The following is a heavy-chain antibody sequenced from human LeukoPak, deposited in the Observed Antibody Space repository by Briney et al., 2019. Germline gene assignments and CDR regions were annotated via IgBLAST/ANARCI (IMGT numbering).Heavy chain of an antibody. J-gene: IGHJ4*02. CDR1: GGSIASGGYF. D-gene: IGHD6-19*01. CDR3: ASRSGWHRD. CDR2: VHYRGGT. V-gene: IGHV4-39*01. Sequence: PSETLSLTCSVSGGSIASGGYFWSWIRQPPGKGLEWIGSVHYRGGTSYNPSLKSRITMSIDTPENQFSLRLTSLTAADTAVYYCASRSGWHRDWGQGTLVTVSP.